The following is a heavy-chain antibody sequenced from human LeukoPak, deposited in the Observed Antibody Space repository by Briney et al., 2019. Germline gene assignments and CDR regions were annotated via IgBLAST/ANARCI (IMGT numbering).Heavy chain of an antibody. CDR1: GFTFSSYA. D-gene: IGHD6-13*01. CDR2: ISYDGSNK. CDR3: AKEVKQQQLPSAAGFDY. J-gene: IGHJ4*02. V-gene: IGHV3-30*18. Sequence: GGSLRLSCAFSGFTFSSYAMSWVRQAPGKGLEWVAVISYDGSNKYYADSVKGRFTISRDNSKNTLYLQMNSLRAEDTAVYYCAKEVKQQQLPSAAGFDYWGQGTLVTVSS.